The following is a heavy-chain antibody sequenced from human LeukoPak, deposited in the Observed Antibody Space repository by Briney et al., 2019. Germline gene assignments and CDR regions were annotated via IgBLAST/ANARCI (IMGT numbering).Heavy chain of an antibody. CDR3: ASGDYYGSGSYYAPFDY. J-gene: IGHJ4*02. CDR2: ISAYNGNT. V-gene: IGHV1-18*01. Sequence: ASVKVSCKASGYTFTSYGISWVRQAPGQGLEWMGWISAYNGNTTYAQKLQGRVTMTTDTSTSTAYMELRSLRSDDTAVYYCASGDYYGSGSYYAPFDYWGQGTLVTVSS. CDR1: GYTFTSYG. D-gene: IGHD3-10*01.